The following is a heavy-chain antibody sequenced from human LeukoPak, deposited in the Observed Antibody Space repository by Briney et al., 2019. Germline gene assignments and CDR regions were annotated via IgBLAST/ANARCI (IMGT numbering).Heavy chain of an antibody. V-gene: IGHV3-30*18. Sequence: GGSLRLSCAASGFTFSSYGMHWVRQAPGKGLEGVAVISYDGSNKYYADSVKGRFTISRDNSKNTLYLQMNSLRAEDTAVYYCAKDGSAGYCSSTSCQPHYYYYGMDVWGKGTTVTVSS. D-gene: IGHD2-2*01. CDR3: AKDGSAGYCSSTSCQPHYYYYGMDV. CDR2: ISYDGSNK. CDR1: GFTFSSYG. J-gene: IGHJ6*04.